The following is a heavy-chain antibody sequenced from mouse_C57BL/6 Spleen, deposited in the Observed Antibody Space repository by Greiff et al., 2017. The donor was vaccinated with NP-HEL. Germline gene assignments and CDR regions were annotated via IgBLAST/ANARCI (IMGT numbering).Heavy chain of an antibody. V-gene: IGHV7-3*01. J-gene: IGHJ3*01. CDR2: IRNKANGYTT. CDR1: GFTFTDYY. D-gene: IGHD2-2*01. Sequence: EVMLVESGGGLVQPGGSLSLSCAASGFTFTDYYMSWVRQPPGKALEWLGFIRNKANGYTTEYIASVKGRLTISRANSQSILYLQMNALGAEASATDYCASFYYGYEGFAYWGQGTSVTVSA. CDR3: ASFYYGYEGFAY.